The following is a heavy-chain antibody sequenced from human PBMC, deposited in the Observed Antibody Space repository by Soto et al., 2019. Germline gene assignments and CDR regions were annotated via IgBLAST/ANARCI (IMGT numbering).Heavy chain of an antibody. CDR2: IYYSGST. CDR3: ASPTRWAETGAFDS. Sequence: QLQLQESGPGLVKPSETLSLTCSVSGGSISSSSYFWGWIRQPPGKGLEWLGTIYYSGSTYYNPSLQSRVTISVDTSKNQFSLKLSSVTAADRAVYYCASPTRWAETGAFDSWGQGTLVTVSS. J-gene: IGHJ4*02. CDR1: GGSISSSSYF. D-gene: IGHD7-27*01. V-gene: IGHV4-39*01.